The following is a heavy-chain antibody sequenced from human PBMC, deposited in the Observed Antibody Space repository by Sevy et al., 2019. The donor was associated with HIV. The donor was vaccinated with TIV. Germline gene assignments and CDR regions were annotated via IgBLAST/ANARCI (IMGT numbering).Heavy chain of an antibody. CDR2: IYYSGST. CDR3: ARQRPYYSDTSGYSRSLDY. CDR1: GGSINNYY. Sequence: SETLSLTCTVSGGSINNYYWSWIRQPPGKGLEWIGYIYYSGSTNYNPSLKSRVSISVATSNDQFSLNLSSVTAADTAVYYSARQRPYYSDTSGYSRSLDYWGQGTLVTVSS. D-gene: IGHD3-22*01. V-gene: IGHV4-59*08. J-gene: IGHJ4*02.